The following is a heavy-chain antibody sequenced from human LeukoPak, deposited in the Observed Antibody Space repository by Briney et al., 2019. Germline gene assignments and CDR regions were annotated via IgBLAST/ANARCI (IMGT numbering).Heavy chain of an antibody. CDR3: AREGPWASDAFDI. CDR2: IYTSGST. Sequence: SQTLCLTCAVSGGSISSGSYYWSWIRQPAGKGLEWIGRIYTSGSTNYNPSLKSRVTISVDTSKNHFSLKLSSVTAADTAVYYCAREGPWASDAFDIWGQGTMVTVSS. J-gene: IGHJ3*02. CDR1: GGSISSGSYY. V-gene: IGHV4-61*02.